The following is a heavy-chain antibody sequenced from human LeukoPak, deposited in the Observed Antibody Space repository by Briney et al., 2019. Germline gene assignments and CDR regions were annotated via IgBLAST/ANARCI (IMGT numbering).Heavy chain of an antibody. CDR3: AKGKGVIAATGIFDY. Sequence: GGSLRLSCVASGFTFSSYGMHWVRQAPGKGLEWVAIISYDGSNKYYADSVKGRFTISRDNSKNTLDLQMNSLRAEDTAVYYCAKGKGVIAATGIFDYWGQGTLVTVSS. J-gene: IGHJ4*02. CDR2: ISYDGSNK. V-gene: IGHV3-30*18. CDR1: GFTFSSYG. D-gene: IGHD6-13*01.